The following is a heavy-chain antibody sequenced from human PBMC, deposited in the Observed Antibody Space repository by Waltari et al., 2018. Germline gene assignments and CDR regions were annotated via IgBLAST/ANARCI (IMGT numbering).Heavy chain of an antibody. CDR2: ISYDGSNK. CDR3: AREGSPSESTSWYSFHY. V-gene: IGHV3-30*04. D-gene: IGHD6-13*01. J-gene: IGHJ4*02. CDR1: GFTFSSYS. Sequence: QVQLVESGGGVVQPGRSLRLSCAASGFTFSSYSMRWVRQAPGKGLGWVAIISYDGSNKNYADSVRGRFTISRDNSKDMLDLQMNSLRPEDTAVYYCAREGSPSESTSWYSFHYWGQGSLVTVSS.